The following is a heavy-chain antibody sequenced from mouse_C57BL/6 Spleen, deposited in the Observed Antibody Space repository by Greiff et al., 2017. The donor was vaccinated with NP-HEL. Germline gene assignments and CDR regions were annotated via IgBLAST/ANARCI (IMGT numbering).Heavy chain of an antibody. CDR1: GYTFTDYY. Sequence: VKLVESGAELVRPGASVKLSCKASGYTFTDYYINWVKQRPGQGLEWIARIYPGSGNTYYNEKFKGKATLTAEKSSSTAYMQLSSLTSEDSAVYFCARDSWFAYWGQGTLVTVSA. CDR3: ARDSWFAY. J-gene: IGHJ3*01. V-gene: IGHV1-76*01. CDR2: IYPGSGNT.